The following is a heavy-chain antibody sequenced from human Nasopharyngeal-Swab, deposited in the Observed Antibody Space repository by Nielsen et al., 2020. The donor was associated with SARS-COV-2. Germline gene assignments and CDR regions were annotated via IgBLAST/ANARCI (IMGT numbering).Heavy chain of an antibody. CDR2: VYTSGNT. D-gene: IGHD2-15*01. J-gene: IGHJ4*02. Sequence: SETLSLTCTVSSGSVGSYHWSWIRQPPGKGLEWIGFVYTSGNTDYSPSLKSRGTISMDTSKNQFSLKLISVTAADTALYYCARGRRDFVVALGAQFDYWGQGTLVTVSS. V-gene: IGHV4-59*02. CDR3: ARGRRDFVVALGAQFDY. CDR1: SGSVGSYH.